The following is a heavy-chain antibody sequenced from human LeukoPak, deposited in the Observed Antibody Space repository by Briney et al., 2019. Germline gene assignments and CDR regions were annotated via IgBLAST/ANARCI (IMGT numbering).Heavy chain of an antibody. Sequence: ASVKVSCKASGGTLSSYAISWVRQAPGQGLEWMGGSIPIFGTANYAQKFQGRVTITADESTSTAYMELSSLRSEDTAVYYCARDSSEFRSLIPHWGQGTLVTVSS. CDR2: SIPIFGTA. CDR3: ARDSSEFRSLIPH. V-gene: IGHV1-69*13. D-gene: IGHD2-21*01. J-gene: IGHJ1*01. CDR1: GGTLSSYA.